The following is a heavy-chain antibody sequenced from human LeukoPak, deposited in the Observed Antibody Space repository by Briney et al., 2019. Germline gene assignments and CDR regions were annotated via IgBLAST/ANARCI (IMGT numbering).Heavy chain of an antibody. D-gene: IGHD4-11*01. J-gene: IGHJ6*04. Sequence: ASVKVSCKASGYTFTDYGVTWVRQAPGQGLEWMGWITGYNDNTNYAQNLQRRLTMTADTSTTTSYMELRSLTSDDTAVYYCARGGVTSAFMDVWGKGTTVTVSP. CDR2: ITGYNDNT. V-gene: IGHV1-18*01. CDR3: ARGGVTSAFMDV. CDR1: GYTFTDYG.